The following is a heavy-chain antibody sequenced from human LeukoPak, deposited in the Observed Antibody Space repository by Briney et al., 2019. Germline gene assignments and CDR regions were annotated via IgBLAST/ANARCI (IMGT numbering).Heavy chain of an antibody. CDR2: IYPGDSDT. CDR1: GYSFTSYW. V-gene: IGHV5-51*01. J-gene: IGHJ4*02. CDR3: ARPGSGYSSGWAFDY. D-gene: IGHD6-19*01. Sequence: GESLKISCKGSGYSFTSYWIGWVRQMPGKGLEWMGIIYPGDSDTRYSPSFQGQVTTSADKTISTAYLQWSSLKASDTAMYYCARPGSGYSSGWAFDYWGQGTLVTVSS.